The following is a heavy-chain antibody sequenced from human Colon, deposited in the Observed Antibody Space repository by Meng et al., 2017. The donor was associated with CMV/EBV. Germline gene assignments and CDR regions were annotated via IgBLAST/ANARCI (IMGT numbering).Heavy chain of an antibody. CDR3: ARDPGQLVLYWYFDL. D-gene: IGHD6-6*01. CDR2: INPNSGGT. Sequence: ASVKVSCKASGYTFTGYYMHWVRQAPGQGREWMGWINPNSGGTNYAQKFQGRVTMTRDTSISTAYTELSRLRSDDTAVYYCARDPGQLVLYWYFDLWGRGTLVTVSS. CDR1: GYTFTGYY. V-gene: IGHV1-2*02. J-gene: IGHJ2*01.